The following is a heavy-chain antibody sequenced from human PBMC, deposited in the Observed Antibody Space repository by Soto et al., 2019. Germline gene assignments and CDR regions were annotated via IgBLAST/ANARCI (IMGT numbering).Heavy chain of an antibody. D-gene: IGHD6-19*01. Sequence: EVQLLESGGGLVQPGGSLRLSCAASGFTFSSYAMSWVRQAPGKGLEWVSAISGSGGSTYYADSVKGRFTISRDNSKNTLYLQMNSLRAEDTAVYYCAKATGGSERWLVLIYYYYGMDVWGQGTTVTVSS. CDR3: AKATGGSERWLVLIYYYYGMDV. CDR1: GFTFSSYA. CDR2: ISGSGGST. J-gene: IGHJ6*02. V-gene: IGHV3-23*01.